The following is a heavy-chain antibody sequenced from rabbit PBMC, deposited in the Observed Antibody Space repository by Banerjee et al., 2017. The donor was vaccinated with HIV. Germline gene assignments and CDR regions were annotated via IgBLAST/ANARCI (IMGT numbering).Heavy chain of an antibody. CDR3: ARGSDYMDFNL. CDR1: GFSFSSSYW. V-gene: IGHV1S45*01. CDR2: IDSGGGGTT. D-gene: IGHD8-1*01. Sequence: QEQLEESGGDLVKPEGSLTLTCTASGFSFSSSYWMCWVRQAPGKGLEWIACIDSGGGGTTLYASWARGRFTISVTSSTTVTLQMTSLTAADTATYFCARGSDYMDFNLWGPGTLVTV. J-gene: IGHJ4*01.